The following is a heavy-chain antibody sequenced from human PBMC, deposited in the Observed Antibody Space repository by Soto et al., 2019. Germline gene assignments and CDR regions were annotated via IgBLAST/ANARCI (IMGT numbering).Heavy chain of an antibody. J-gene: IGHJ5*02. CDR3: ARGANSFDP. Sequence: SETQSLTCTVSGGSISSYYWSWIRQPPGKGXXWXXYIXXXXSXXXNPSLKSRVTISVDTSKNQFSLKLSSVTAADTAVYYCARGANSFDPWGQGTLVTVSS. CDR2: IXXXXSX. V-gene: IGHV4-59*01. CDR1: GGSISSYY.